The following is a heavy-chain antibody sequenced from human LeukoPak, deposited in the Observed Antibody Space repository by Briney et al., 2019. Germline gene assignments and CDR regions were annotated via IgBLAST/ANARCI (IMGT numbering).Heavy chain of an antibody. CDR2: INHNGST. CDR3: ARGPARFDP. CDR1: GGSFSGYY. Sequence: SETLSLTCAVYGGSFSGYYWSWIRQPPGKGLEWIGEINHNGSTNYNPSLKSRVTISVDTSKNQFSLKLSPVTAADTAVYYCARGPARFDPWGQGTLVTVSS. D-gene: IGHD2-15*01. J-gene: IGHJ5*02. V-gene: IGHV4-34*01.